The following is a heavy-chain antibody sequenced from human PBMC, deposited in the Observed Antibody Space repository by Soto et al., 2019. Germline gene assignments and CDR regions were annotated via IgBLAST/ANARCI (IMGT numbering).Heavy chain of an antibody. D-gene: IGHD5-18*01. Sequence: QVQLVESGGGVVQPGRSLRLSCAASGFTFSSYAMHWVRQAPGKGLEWVAVISYDGSNKYYADSVKGRFTISRDNSKNTLYLQMNSLRAEDTAVYYCARGNLGNPTAMVATPRKYGMDVW. V-gene: IGHV3-30-3*01. CDR2: ISYDGSNK. J-gene: IGHJ6*01. CDR3: ARGNLGNPTAMVATPRKYGMDV. CDR1: GFTFSSYA.